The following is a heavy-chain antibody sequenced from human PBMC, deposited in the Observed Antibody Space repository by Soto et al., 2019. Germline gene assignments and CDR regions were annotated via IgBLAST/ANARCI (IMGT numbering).Heavy chain of an antibody. CDR3: ARERRYGLDY. CDR1: GYTFTSYD. CDR2: LNPNSGST. V-gene: IGHV1-8*01. Sequence: QVQLVQSGAEVKKPGASVTVSCKASGYTFTSYDINWVRQATGQGLEWMGWLNPNSGSTVYAQKFQGRVTMTRNTCISTAYMELSSMRSGDTAVYYCARERRYGLDYWGPGPLVNASS. D-gene: IGHD3-10*01. J-gene: IGHJ4*02.